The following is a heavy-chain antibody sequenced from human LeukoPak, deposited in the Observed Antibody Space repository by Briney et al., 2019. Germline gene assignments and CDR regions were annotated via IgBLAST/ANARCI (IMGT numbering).Heavy chain of an antibody. J-gene: IGHJ4*02. V-gene: IGHV7-4-1*02. CDR2: INTNTGNP. Sequence: ASVKVSCKASGYTFTNYAMNWVRQAPGQGLEWMGWINTNTGNPTYAQGFTGRFVFSLDTSVSTACLQISNLKAEDTAVYYCARDQSLGGGQFDYWGQGTLVAVSS. D-gene: IGHD2-15*01. CDR3: ARDQSLGGGQFDY. CDR1: GYTFTNYA.